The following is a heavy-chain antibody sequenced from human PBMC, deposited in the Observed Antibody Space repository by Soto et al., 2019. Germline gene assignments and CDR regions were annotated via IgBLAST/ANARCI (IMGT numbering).Heavy chain of an antibody. CDR2: IIPIFGTA. CDR1: GGTFSSYS. CDR3: AYCSSTSCYYYYYGMDV. V-gene: IGHV1-69*06. D-gene: IGHD2-2*01. Sequence: SVKVSCKASGGTFSSYSISWVRQAPGQGLEWMGGIIPIFGTANYAQKFQGRVTITADKSTSTAYMELSSLRSEDTAVYYCAYCSSTSCYYYYYGMDVWGQGTTVTVSS. J-gene: IGHJ6*02.